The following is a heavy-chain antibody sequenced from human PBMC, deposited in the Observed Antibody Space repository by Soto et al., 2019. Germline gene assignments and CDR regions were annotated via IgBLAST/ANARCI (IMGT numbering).Heavy chain of an antibody. Sequence: EVQLLESGGGLVQPGGSLRLSCAASGFTFSEYAMSWVRQAPGKGLEWVSFISASGGGTYYADSVRGRFTISRDNPKSTVFLQLNSLRAEDTAVYFCVNPLGGYYFYVMDVWGQGTTVTVSS. CDR2: ISASGGGT. J-gene: IGHJ6*02. CDR3: VNPLGGYYFYVMDV. V-gene: IGHV3-23*01. CDR1: GFTFSEYA.